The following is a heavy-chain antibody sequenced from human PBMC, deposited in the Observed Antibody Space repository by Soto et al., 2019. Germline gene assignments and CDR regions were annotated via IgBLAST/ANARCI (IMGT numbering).Heavy chain of an antibody. J-gene: IGHJ6*02. D-gene: IGHD6-13*01. Sequence: QVQLVQSGAEVKKPGASVKVSCKASGYTFTSYYMHWVRQAPGQGLEWMGIINPSGGSTSYAQKFQGRVTMTRDTSTSTVYMELSSLRSEDTAVYYCARNLYSSSWYRNYYYGMDVWGQGTTVTVSS. V-gene: IGHV1-46*03. CDR2: INPSGGST. CDR3: ARNLYSSSWYRNYYYGMDV. CDR1: GYTFTSYY.